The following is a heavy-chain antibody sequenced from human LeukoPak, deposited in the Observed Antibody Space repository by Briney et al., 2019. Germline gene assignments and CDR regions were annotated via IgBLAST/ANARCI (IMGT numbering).Heavy chain of an antibody. CDR2: IIPIFDTA. V-gene: IGHV1-69*06. CDR1: GGTFSCYG. D-gene: IGHD5-18*01. CDR3: AREGYSYGSRKVASFDS. Sequence: GASVKVSCKASGGTFSCYGITWVRQAPGQGLEWMGGIIPIFDTAKYAQRFQGRVTITADKSTSIAYMELSSLRSEDTAVYYCAREGYSYGSRKVASFDSWGQGTLVTVSS. J-gene: IGHJ4*02.